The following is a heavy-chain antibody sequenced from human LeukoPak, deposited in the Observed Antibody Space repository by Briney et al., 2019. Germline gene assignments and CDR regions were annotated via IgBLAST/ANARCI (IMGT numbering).Heavy chain of an antibody. J-gene: IGHJ6*02. CDR1: GGTFSSYA. CDR2: IIPIFGTA. D-gene: IGHD4-23*01. CDR3: ATDLPRKVTPDYYYGMDV. Sequence: GASVKVSCKASGGTFSSYAISWVRQAPGQGLEWVGGIIPIFGTANYAQKFQGRVTITTDESTSTAYMELSSLRSEDTAVYYCATDLPRKVTPDYYYGMDVWGQGTTVTVSS. V-gene: IGHV1-69*05.